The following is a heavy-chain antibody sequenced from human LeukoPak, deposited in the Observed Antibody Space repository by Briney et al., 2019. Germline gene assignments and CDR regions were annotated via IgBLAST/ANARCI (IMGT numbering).Heavy chain of an antibody. D-gene: IGHD1-26*01. CDR1: GYSISSGYY. Sequence: PSETLSLTCTVSGYSISSGYYWGWIRQPPGKGLEWIGSMSHSGSTYYNPSLKSRVTISVDTSKNQFSLKLTSVTAADTAVYYCARHPRGRMAPGGLHWDQGTLVTVSS. CDR2: MSHSGST. V-gene: IGHV4-38-2*02. CDR3: ARHPRGRMAPGGLH. J-gene: IGHJ4*02.